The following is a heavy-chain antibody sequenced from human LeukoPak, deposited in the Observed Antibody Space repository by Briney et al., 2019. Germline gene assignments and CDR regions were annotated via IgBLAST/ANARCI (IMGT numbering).Heavy chain of an antibody. CDR2: INHSGST. V-gene: IGHV4-34*01. J-gene: IGHJ4*02. Sequence: PSETLSLTCAVYGGSLSGYYWSWIRQPPGKGLEWIGEINHSGSTNYNPSLKSRVTISVDTSKNQFSLKLSSVTAADTAVYYCARDRKNGAPRRPPYYWGQGTLVTVSS. CDR3: ARDRKNGAPRRPPYY. CDR1: GGSLSGYY. D-gene: IGHD4-17*01.